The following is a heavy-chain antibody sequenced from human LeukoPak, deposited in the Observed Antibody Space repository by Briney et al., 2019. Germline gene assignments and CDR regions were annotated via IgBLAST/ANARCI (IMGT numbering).Heavy chain of an antibody. Sequence: SETLSLACSVSGGSINSYLWSWIRQPAGKGLEFIGRIYTTGMTNYNPSLKSRVSMSVDTSKNQFSLELRSVTAADTAVYFCARAGYTISSYRFDYWGQGVLVTVSS. CDR2: IYTTGMT. J-gene: IGHJ4*02. CDR3: ARAGYTISSYRFDY. CDR1: GGSINSYL. V-gene: IGHV4-4*07. D-gene: IGHD3-16*02.